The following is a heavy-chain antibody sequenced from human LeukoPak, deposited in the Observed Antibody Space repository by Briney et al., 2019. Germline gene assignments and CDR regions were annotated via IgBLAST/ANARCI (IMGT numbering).Heavy chain of an antibody. V-gene: IGHV1-2*02. J-gene: IGHJ6*03. Sequence: ASVKVSCKASGYTFTGYYMHWVRQAPGQGLEWMGWINPNSGGTNYAQKFQGRVTMTRDTSISTAYMELSRLRSDDTAVYYCARLPKLLDPIIGYYYYMDVWGKGTTVTVSS. CDR3: ARLPKLLDPIIGYYYYMDV. CDR1: GYTFTGYY. CDR2: INPNSGGT. D-gene: IGHD3/OR15-3a*01.